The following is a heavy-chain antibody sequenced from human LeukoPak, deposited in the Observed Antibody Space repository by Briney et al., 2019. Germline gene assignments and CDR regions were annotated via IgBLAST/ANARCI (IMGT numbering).Heavy chain of an antibody. D-gene: IGHD3-3*01. CDR1: GSIVSNNY. J-gene: IGHJ4*02. CDR2: VYSGGST. V-gene: IGHV3-53*01. Sequence: PGGCLRLSCAASGSIVSNNYVSWVREAPGKGLEWVSVVYSGGSTHYADSVKGRFTISRDHSKNTLYLQMNSLRDEDTAVYYCAAAGVPAAKLPVLRFLEWFSGAFDYWGQGTLVTVSS. CDR3: AAAGVPAAKLPVLRFLEWFSGAFDY.